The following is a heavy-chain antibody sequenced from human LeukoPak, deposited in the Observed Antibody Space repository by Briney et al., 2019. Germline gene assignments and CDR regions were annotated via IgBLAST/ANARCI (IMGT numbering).Heavy chain of an antibody. CDR1: GFTFRNYA. V-gene: IGHV3-23*01. Sequence: GGFLRLSCAASGFTFRNYAISWVRQAPGKGLEWVSLISGSGAGTYYADSVKGRFTISRDNSKNTLYLQMNSLRAEDTAVYYCAIRDGGYNSVGAFDIWGQGTMVTVSS. CDR3: AIRDGGYNSVGAFDI. J-gene: IGHJ3*02. CDR2: ISGSGAGT. D-gene: IGHD5-24*01.